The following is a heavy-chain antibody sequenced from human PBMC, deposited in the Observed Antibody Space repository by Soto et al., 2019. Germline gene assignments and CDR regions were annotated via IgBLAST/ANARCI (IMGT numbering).Heavy chain of an antibody. Sequence: SETLSLTCAVYGGSFSGYYWSWIRQPPGKGLEWIGEINHSGSTNYNPSLKSRVTISVDTSKNQFSLKLSSVTAADTAVYYCARGRRDDILTLPLGYMDVWGKGTTVTVSS. V-gene: IGHV4-34*01. CDR2: INHSGST. D-gene: IGHD3-9*01. CDR3: ARGRRDDILTLPLGYMDV. CDR1: GGSFSGYY. J-gene: IGHJ6*03.